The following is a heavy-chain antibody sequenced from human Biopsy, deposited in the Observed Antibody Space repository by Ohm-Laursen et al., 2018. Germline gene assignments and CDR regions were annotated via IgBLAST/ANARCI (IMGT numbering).Heavy chain of an antibody. D-gene: IGHD4-23*01. J-gene: IGHJ1*01. CDR3: ARGSNEYGGLYFPH. CDR1: GGSFTGHY. Sequence: SETLSLTCTVSGGSFTGHYWSWIRQPPGQGLVWIGHGSYTGYTSYKSSLKSRVTISLDTSRKHFSLRLTSLAAADTAVYYCARGSNEYGGLYFPHWGQGTLVTVSS. CDR2: GSYTGYT. V-gene: IGHV4-59*11.